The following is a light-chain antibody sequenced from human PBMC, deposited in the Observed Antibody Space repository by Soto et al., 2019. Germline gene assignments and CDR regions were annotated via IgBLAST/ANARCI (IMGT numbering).Light chain of an antibody. Sequence: QSVLTQPPSASGTPGQRVTISCSGSSSNIGSNYVYWYQQLPGTAPKLLIYRNNQRPSGVTDRFSGSKSGTSASLAISGLRSEDEADYYCAAWDDSLSGYVLGTGTKLTVL. CDR3: AAWDDSLSGYV. CDR2: RNN. CDR1: SSNIGSNY. V-gene: IGLV1-47*01. J-gene: IGLJ1*01.